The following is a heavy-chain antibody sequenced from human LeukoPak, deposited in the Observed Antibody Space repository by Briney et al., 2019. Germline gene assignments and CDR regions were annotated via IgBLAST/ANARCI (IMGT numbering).Heavy chain of an antibody. J-gene: IGHJ3*02. V-gene: IGHV3-48*03. CDR1: GFTFSSYE. D-gene: IGHD5/OR15-5a*01. CDR3: VRDHHRRLYDSQARDTFDI. Sequence: GGSLRLSCAASGFTFSSYEMNWVRQAPGKGLEWVSYISSSSSTIYYADSVKGRFTISRDNAKNSLYLQMNSLRAEDTAVYYCVRDHHRRLYDSQARDTFDIWGRGTMVTVSS. CDR2: ISSSSSTI.